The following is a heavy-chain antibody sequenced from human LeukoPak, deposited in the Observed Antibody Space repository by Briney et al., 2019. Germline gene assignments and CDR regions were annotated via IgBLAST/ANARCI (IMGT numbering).Heavy chain of an antibody. Sequence: NPSETLSLTCTVSGGSISSGDYYWSWIRQPPGKGLEWIGYIYYSGSTYYNPSLKSRVTISVDTSKNQFSLKLSSVTAADTAVYYCARVRRDQNDYVWGSYPESIYYFDYWGQGTLVTVSS. CDR2: IYYSGST. CDR1: GGSISSGDYY. V-gene: IGHV4-30-4*01. CDR3: ARVRRDQNDYVWGSYPESIYYFDY. D-gene: IGHD3-16*02. J-gene: IGHJ4*02.